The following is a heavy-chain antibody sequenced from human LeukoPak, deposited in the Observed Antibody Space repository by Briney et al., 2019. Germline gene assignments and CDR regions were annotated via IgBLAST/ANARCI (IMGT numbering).Heavy chain of an antibody. Sequence: GGSLRLSCAASGVTFSSYEMNWVRQAPGQGLEWVSYISSSGSTIYYADSVKGRFTISRDNAKNSLYLQMNSLRAEDTAVYYCARDRGYSYGSYYYYGMDVWGQGTTVTVSS. D-gene: IGHD5-18*01. CDR3: ARDRGYSYGSYYYYGMDV. CDR2: ISSSGSTI. CDR1: GVTFSSYE. V-gene: IGHV3-48*03. J-gene: IGHJ6*02.